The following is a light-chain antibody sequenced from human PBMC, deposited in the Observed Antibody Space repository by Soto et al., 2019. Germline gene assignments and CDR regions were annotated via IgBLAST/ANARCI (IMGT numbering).Light chain of an antibody. J-gene: IGLJ1*01. CDR3: FSKISGFVYG. Sequence: SVLARPASVSGSFGQSITISCSGPNTDLGVYGYVSWYQHQPGKAPKLLIYDVNNRPSGISDRFSGSKSGDTASLTISGLQAEDEADYFCFSKISGFVYGFGTGTKVTVL. CDR2: DVN. V-gene: IGLV2-14*01. CDR1: NTDLGVYGY.